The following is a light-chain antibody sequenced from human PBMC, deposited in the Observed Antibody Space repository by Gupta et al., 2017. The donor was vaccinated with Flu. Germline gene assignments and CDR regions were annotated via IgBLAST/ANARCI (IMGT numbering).Light chain of an antibody. CDR2: LGS. CDR3: RQALQTPRT. V-gene: IGKV2-28*01. Sequence: VTPGEPASIPCRSSQSRLHSNGYNYLDWYLQKPGQCPQLLIYLGSNRASGVPDRFSGSGSGTDFTLKISRVEAEDVGVYYCRQALQTPRTFGQGTKVEIK. CDR1: QSRLHSNGYNY. J-gene: IGKJ1*01.